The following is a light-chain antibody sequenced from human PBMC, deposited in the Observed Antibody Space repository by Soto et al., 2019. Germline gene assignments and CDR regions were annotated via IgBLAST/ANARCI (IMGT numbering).Light chain of an antibody. CDR2: RNT. CDR3: AAWDDSLSGWV. V-gene: IGLV1-47*01. CDR1: SSNIGYNY. J-gene: IGLJ3*02. Sequence: QSVLSQPPSASGTPGQRVTISCSGSSSNIGYNYVYWYQQLPGTAPKLLIYRNTQRPSGVPDRFSGSKSGTSASLAISGLRSEDEADYYCAAWDDSLSGWVFGGGTQLTVL.